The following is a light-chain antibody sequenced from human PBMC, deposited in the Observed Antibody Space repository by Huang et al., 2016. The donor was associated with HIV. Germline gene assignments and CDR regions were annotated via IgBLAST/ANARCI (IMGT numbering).Light chain of an antibody. CDR1: QSVSSTY. J-gene: IGKJ1*01. CDR2: GAA. V-gene: IGKV3-20*01. CDR3: QHHDSSPWT. Sequence: VLTQSPGTLSLSPGERVTLSCRASQSVSSTYLAWYQQKHGQAPRLLIYGAATRASGIPDRFSGSVSGTDFTLTISRLEPEDFAVYYCQHHDSSPWTFGQGTKVEIK.